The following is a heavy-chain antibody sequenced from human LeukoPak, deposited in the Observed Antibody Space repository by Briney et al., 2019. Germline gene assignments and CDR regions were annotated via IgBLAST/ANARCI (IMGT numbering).Heavy chain of an antibody. J-gene: IGHJ3*02. CDR2: ISSSSTTI. Sequence: GGSLRLSCAASGFTFSSYSMMWVRQAPGKGLEWVSYISSSSTTIHYADSVKGRFTISRDNAKKSLFLEMNSLRVEDTAVYYCARDRSGSSSVDDAFDIWGQGIMVTVSS. V-gene: IGHV3-48*01. CDR3: ARDRSGSSSVDDAFDI. CDR1: GFTFSSYS. D-gene: IGHD1-26*01.